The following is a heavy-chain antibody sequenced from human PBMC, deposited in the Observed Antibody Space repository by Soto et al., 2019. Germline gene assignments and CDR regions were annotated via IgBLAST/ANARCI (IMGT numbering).Heavy chain of an antibody. D-gene: IGHD3-16*01. V-gene: IGHV3-49*03. CDR1: GFTFVDYV. CDR2: LRSKAFGGTT. CDR3: ARVITFGGTRCYFDY. J-gene: IGHJ4*02. Sequence: PGGSLRLSCSTSGFTFVDYVMSWFRQAPGKGLELVGFLRSKAFGGTTQYAASVKGRFTISRDDSKGIVYLQMDSLKTEDTAVYYCARVITFGGTRCYFDYWGQANLVTVS.